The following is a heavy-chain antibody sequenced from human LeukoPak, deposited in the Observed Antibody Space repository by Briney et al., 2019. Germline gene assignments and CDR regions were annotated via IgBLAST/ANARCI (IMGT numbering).Heavy chain of an antibody. CDR1: GFTFNNAW. D-gene: IGHD4-17*01. J-gene: IGHJ4*02. CDR2: IKSKTDGETR. V-gene: IGHV3-15*01. Sequence: PGGSLRLSCAASGFTFNNAWMNWVRQAPGKGLEWVGRIKSKTDGETRDYAAPLKGSFTISRHDSKNTLYLQMNSLKTEDTAMYYCATDYGDYLFDSWGQGTLVTVSS. CDR3: ATDYGDYLFDS.